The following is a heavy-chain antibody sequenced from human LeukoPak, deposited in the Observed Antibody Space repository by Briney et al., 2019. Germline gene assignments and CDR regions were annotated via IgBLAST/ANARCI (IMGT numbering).Heavy chain of an antibody. V-gene: IGHV3-30*18. CDR3: AKSGYYDSSGYYPDDY. CDR2: ISYDGSNK. J-gene: IGHJ4*02. D-gene: IGHD3-22*01. CDR1: GFTFSSYA. Sequence: GRSLRLSCAASGFTFSSYAMHWVRQAPGKGLEWVAVISYDGSNKYYADSVKGRFTISRDNTKNTLYLQMNSLRAEDTAVYYCAKSGYYDSSGYYPDDYWGQGTLVTVSS.